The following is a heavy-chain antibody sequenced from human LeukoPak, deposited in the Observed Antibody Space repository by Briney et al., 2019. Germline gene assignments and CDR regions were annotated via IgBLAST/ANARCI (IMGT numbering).Heavy chain of an antibody. V-gene: IGHV4-39*07. J-gene: IGHJ4*02. Sequence: SETLSLTCTVSGGSISSSSYYWGWIRQPPGKGLEWIGSIYYSGSTYYNPSLKSRVTISVDTSKNQLSLKLSSVTAADTAVYYCARDGYSSGWYPPYFDYWGQGTLVTVSS. D-gene: IGHD6-19*01. CDR3: ARDGYSSGWYPPYFDY. CDR1: GGSISSSSYY. CDR2: IYYSGST.